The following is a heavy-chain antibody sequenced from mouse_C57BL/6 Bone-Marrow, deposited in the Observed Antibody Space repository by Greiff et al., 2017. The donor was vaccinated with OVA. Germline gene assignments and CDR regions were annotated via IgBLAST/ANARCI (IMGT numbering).Heavy chain of an antibody. V-gene: IGHV1-64*01. J-gene: IGHJ3*01. CDR2: IHPNSGST. CDR3: ARGSFAY. CDR1: GYTFTSYW. Sequence: QVHVKQPGAELVKPGASVKLSCKASGYTFTSYWMHWVKQRPGQGLEWIGMIHPNSGSTNYNEKFKSKATLTVDKSYSTAYMQLSSLTSEDSAVYYCARGSFAYWGQGTLVTVSA.